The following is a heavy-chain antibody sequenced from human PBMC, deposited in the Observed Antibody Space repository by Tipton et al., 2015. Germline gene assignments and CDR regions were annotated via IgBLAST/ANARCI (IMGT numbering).Heavy chain of an antibody. CDR3: ARRSLVGGRGLDS. CDR2: VYQSGDT. V-gene: IGHV4-34*10. D-gene: IGHD1-26*01. Sequence: LRLSCAASGFSFSHYGMNWVRQPPGKGLEWIGEVYQSGDTNDNPSLASRLTMSVDRSRNEFSLKLNAVTDADTAIYFCARRSLVGGRGLDSWGQGTLVIVSS. J-gene: IGHJ4*02. CDR1: GFSFSHYG.